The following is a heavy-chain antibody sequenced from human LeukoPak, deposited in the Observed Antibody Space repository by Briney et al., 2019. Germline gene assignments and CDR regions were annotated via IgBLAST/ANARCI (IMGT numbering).Heavy chain of an antibody. D-gene: IGHD6-19*01. CDR1: GFTFSSYW. CDR3: AKESEQWLEENFDY. V-gene: IGHV3-74*01. J-gene: IGHJ4*02. CDR2: INSDGSST. Sequence: GGSLRLSCAASGFTFSSYWMHWVRQAPGKGLGWVSRINSDGSSTSYADSVKGRFTISRDNAKNTLYLQMNSLRAEDTAVYYCAKESEQWLEENFDYWGQGTLVTVSS.